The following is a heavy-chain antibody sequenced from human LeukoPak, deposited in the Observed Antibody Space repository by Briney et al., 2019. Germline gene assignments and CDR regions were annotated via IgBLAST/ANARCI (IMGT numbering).Heavy chain of an antibody. CDR2: IYTSGST. J-gene: IGHJ4*02. Sequence: PSQTLSLTCTVSGGSISSGSYYWSWIRQPAGKGLGWIGRIYTSGSTNYNPSLKSRVTMSVDTSKNQFSLKLSSVTAADTAVYYCARGGLYCSTTSRFDYWGQGTLVTVSS. D-gene: IGHD2-2*01. CDR3: ARGGLYCSTTSRFDY. V-gene: IGHV4-61*02. CDR1: GGSISSGSYY.